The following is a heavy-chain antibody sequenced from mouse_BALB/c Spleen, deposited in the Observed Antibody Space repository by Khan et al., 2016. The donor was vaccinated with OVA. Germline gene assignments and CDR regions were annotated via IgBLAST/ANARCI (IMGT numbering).Heavy chain of an antibody. CDR2: VSTGGSYT. Sequence: EVQLQESGGDLVKPGGSLKLSCAVSGFTFSTYGMSWVRQTPDKRLEWVATVSTGGSYTYYADSVKGRITITRDNAKNNLYLQMSGLKSEDTAMFYCTSLAYYYDSGGFAYWGQGTMVTVSA. CDR3: TSLAYYYDSGGFAY. J-gene: IGHJ3*01. D-gene: IGHD1-1*01. CDR1: GFTFSTYG. V-gene: IGHV5-6*01.